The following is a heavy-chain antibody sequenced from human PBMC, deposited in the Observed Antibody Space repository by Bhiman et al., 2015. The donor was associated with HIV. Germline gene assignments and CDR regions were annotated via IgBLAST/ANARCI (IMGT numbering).Heavy chain of an antibody. CDR2: ISWNSGNI. V-gene: IGHV3-9*01. D-gene: IGHD4-17*01. J-gene: IGHJ2*01. CDR1: GFSFDDYA. CDR3: ARGSTVTPYWYFDL. Sequence: EVQLVESGGGLVQPGRSLRLSCAASGFSFDDYAMHWVRQAPGKGLEWVSGISWNSGNIGYADSVKGRFTISRDNAKNSLYLQMNSLRAEDTALYYCARGSTVTPYWYFDLWGRGTLVTVSS.